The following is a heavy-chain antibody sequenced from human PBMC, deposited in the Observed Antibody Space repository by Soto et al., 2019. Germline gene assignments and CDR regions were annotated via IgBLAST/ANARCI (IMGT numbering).Heavy chain of an antibody. CDR3: ASRTSDYRMDV. D-gene: IGHD1-26*01. J-gene: IGHJ6*02. V-gene: IGHV3-23*01. CDR2: ISESGGST. Sequence: LRLSCAASGFTFTTYAMSWVRQAPGKGLEWVSVISESGGSTFYADSVKGRFIISRDNSKNTLYLQMNSLRVEDTAVYYCASRTSDYRMDVCGPGTTLAVYS. CDR1: GFTFTTYA.